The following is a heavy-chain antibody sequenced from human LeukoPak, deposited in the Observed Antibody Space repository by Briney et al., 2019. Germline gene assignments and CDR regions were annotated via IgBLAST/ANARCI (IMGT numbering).Heavy chain of an antibody. CDR3: AKTPKGLMENY. D-gene: IGHD2-8*01. V-gene: IGHV3-23*01. CDR2: ISGSGGST. J-gene: IGHJ4*02. Sequence: GGSLRLSCAASGFTFSNYWMTWVRQAPGKGLEWVSAISGSGGSTYYADSVKGRFTISRDNSKNTLYLQMNSLRAEDTAVYYCAKTPKGLMENYWGQGTLVTVSS. CDR1: GFTFSNYW.